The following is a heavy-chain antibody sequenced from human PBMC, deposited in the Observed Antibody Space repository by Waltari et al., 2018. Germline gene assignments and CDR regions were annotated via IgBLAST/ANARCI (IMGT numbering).Heavy chain of an antibody. V-gene: IGHV4-59*01. CDR2: IYYSGST. Sequence: QVQLQESGPGLVKPSETLSLTCTVSGGSISSYYWSWIRQPPGKGLEWIGYIYYSGSTNYNPSLKSRVTISVDTSKNQFSLKLSSVTAADTAVYYCARDRVNYYGSGRIYMDVWGKGTTVTVSS. CDR1: GGSISSYY. D-gene: IGHD3-10*01. CDR3: ARDRVNYYGSGRIYMDV. J-gene: IGHJ6*03.